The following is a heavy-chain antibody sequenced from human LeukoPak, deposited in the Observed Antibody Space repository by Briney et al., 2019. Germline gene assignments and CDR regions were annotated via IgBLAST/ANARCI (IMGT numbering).Heavy chain of an antibody. CDR1: GFTFSSYA. Sequence: GGSLRLSCAASGFTFSSYAMSWVRQAPGEGLEWVSTISGSGAGTYYAESVKGRFTISRDKPKNTLYLQMNSLRAEDTAIYYCAKGTRGSGASYNDDYWGQGTLVTVSS. CDR2: ISGSGAGT. V-gene: IGHV3-23*01. CDR3: AKGTRGSGASYNDDY. D-gene: IGHD3-10*01. J-gene: IGHJ4*02.